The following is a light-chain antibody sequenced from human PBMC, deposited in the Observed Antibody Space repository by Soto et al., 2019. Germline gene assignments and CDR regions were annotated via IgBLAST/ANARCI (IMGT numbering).Light chain of an antibody. J-gene: IGLJ1*01. V-gene: IGLV2-11*01. Sequence: QSVLTQPRSVSGSPGQSVTISCTGTSSDVGGYNYVSWYQQHPGKAPKLMIYDVGKRPSGVPDRFSGSKSDNTASLTISGLQAEDEADYYCCSYAGSYTRVXGTGTNAPS. CDR3: CSYAGSYTRV. CDR1: SSDVGGYNY. CDR2: DVG.